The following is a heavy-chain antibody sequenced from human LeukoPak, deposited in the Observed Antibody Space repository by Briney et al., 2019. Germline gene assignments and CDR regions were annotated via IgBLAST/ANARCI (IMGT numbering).Heavy chain of an antibody. D-gene: IGHD3-22*01. CDR1: GGSISSSSYY. CDR2: IYYSGST. Sequence: SETLSLTCTVSGGSISSSSYYWGWIRQPPGKGLEWIGSIYYSGSTYYNPSLKSRVTMSVDTSKNQFSLKLSSVTAADTAVYYCARAELFYYDSSGYLFQHWGQGTLVTVSS. CDR3: ARAELFYYDSSGYLFQH. J-gene: IGHJ1*01. V-gene: IGHV4-39*07.